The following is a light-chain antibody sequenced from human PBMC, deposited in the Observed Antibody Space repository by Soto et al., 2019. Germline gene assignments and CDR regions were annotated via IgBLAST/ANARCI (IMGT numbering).Light chain of an antibody. CDR1: QSVLYSSNNKNY. V-gene: IGKV4-1*01. CDR3: QQYFRIPLT. Sequence: DIVMTQSPDSLAVSLGERATTNCKSSQSVLYSSNNKNYLAWYQQKPGQPPRLLIYWASTRESGVPDRFSGSGSGTDFTLTISSLQAEDVAVYYCQQYFRIPLTFGGGTKVDI. J-gene: IGKJ4*01. CDR2: WAS.